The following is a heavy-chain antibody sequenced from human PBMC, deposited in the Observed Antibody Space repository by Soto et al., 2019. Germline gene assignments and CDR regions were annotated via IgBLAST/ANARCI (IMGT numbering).Heavy chain of an antibody. J-gene: IGHJ4*02. CDR2: IYPGDSDT. V-gene: IGHV5-51*01. D-gene: IGHD6-19*01. CDR1: GYSFTSYW. Sequence: GESLKISCKGSGYSFTSYWIGWVRQMPGKGLEWMGIIYPGDSDTRYSPSFQGQVTISADKSISTAYLQWSSLKASDTAMHYCARQLAVAGAGEYFDYWGQGTLVTVSS. CDR3: ARQLAVAGAGEYFDY.